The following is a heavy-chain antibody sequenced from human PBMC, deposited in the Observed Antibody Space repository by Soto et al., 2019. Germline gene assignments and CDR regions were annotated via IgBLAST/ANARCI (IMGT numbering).Heavy chain of an antibody. J-gene: IGHJ5*02. Sequence: SETLSLTCTVPGGSVNIGTYYWSWIRQPPGKGLEWIGFIHYSGSTNYNPSLKGRVTISVDTSKNQFSLKLRSVNTADTAVYYCARETYGDYVGYFDPWGQGIQVTVS. CDR2: IHYSGST. V-gene: IGHV4-61*01. CDR3: ARETYGDYVGYFDP. D-gene: IGHD4-17*01. CDR1: GGSVNIGTYY.